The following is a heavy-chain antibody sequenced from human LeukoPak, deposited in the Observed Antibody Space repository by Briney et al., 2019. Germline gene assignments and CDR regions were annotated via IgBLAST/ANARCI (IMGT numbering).Heavy chain of an antibody. Sequence: GASLQISCKGAGFIFTSYWIGLVRPVPGKGVEWMGIIYPGDSDTKYSPSFQGQVTISADKSISTAYLQWSSLKASDTAMYYCARGRWRPLGYYYGMDVWGQGTTVTVSS. J-gene: IGHJ6*02. CDR3: ARGRWRPLGYYYGMDV. D-gene: IGHD2-21*02. CDR2: IYPGDSDT. CDR1: GFIFTSYW. V-gene: IGHV5-51*01.